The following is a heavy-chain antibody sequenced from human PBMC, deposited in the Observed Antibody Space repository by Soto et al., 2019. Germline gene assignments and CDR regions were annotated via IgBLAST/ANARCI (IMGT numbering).Heavy chain of an antibody. CDR1: GGTFSSYA. CDR2: IIPIFGTA. Sequence: GASVKVSCKASGGTFSSYAISWVRQAPGQGLEWMGGIIPIFGTANYAQKFQGRVTITADKSTSTAYMELSSLRSEDTGVYYCATYAGPKRSPTSANWFNPSRKATRVTVSS. D-gene: IGHD2-15*01. V-gene: IGHV1-69*06. CDR3: ATYAGPKRSPTSANWFNP. J-gene: IGHJ5*02.